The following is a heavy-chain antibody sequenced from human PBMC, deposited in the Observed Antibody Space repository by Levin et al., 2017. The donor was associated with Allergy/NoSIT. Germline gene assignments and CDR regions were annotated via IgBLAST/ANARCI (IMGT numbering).Heavy chain of an antibody. CDR1: GGSISSSSYY. V-gene: IGHV4-39*01. J-gene: IGHJ6*02. D-gene: IGHD3-16*01. CDR2: IYYSGST. CDR3: ARWGGGMDG. Sequence: PSQTLSLTCTVSGGSISSSSYYWGWIRQPPGKGLEWIGSIYYSGSTYYNPSLKSRVTISVDTSKNQFSLKLSSVTAADTAVYYCARWGGGMDGWGQGTTVTVSS.